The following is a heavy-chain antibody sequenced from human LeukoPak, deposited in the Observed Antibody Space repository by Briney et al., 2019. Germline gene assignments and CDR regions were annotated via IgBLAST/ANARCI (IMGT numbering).Heavy chain of an antibody. D-gene: IGHD4-11*01. CDR1: AFTFSDYS. CDR2: ISGRSSTI. CDR3: ARGDYSNYPWNY. Sequence: GGSLRLSCAASAFTFSDYSMNWVRQAPGKGLEWISYISGRSSTIYYADSVKGRFTISRDNAKNSLYLQMNSLRAEDTAVYYCARGDYSNYPWNYWGQGTLVTVSS. J-gene: IGHJ4*02. V-gene: IGHV3-48*01.